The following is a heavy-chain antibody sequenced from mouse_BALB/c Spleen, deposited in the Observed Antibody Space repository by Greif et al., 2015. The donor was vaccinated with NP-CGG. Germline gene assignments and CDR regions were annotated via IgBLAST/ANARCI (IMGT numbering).Heavy chain of an antibody. CDR1: GFSLTSYG. J-gene: IGHJ2*01. CDR3: ARDGGMITKGLGY. CDR2: IWAGGST. D-gene: IGHD2-4*01. V-gene: IGHV2-9*02. Sequence: VKLMESGPGLVAPSQSLSITCTVSGFSLTSYGVHWVRQPPGKGLEWLGVIWAGGSTNYNSALMSRLSISKDNSKSQVFLKMNSLQTDDTAMYYCARDGGMITKGLGYWGQGTTLTVSS.